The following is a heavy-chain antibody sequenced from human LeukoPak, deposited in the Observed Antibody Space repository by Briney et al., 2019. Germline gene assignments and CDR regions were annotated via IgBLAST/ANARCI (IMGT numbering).Heavy chain of an antibody. CDR3: ASPGGNSALDY. J-gene: IGHJ4*02. CDR2: ISYDGSNK. CDR1: GFTFSSYG. Sequence: PGGSLRLSCAASGFTFSSYGMHWVRQAPGKGLEWMAVISYDGSNKYYADSVKGRLTISRDNSKNTLYLHMDSLRVEDTAVYYCASPGGNSALDYWGQGTLVTVSS. D-gene: IGHD4-23*01. V-gene: IGHV3-30*03.